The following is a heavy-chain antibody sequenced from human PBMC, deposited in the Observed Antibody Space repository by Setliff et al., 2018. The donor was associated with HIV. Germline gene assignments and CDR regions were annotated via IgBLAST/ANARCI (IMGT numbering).Heavy chain of an antibody. D-gene: IGHD3-3*01. J-gene: IGHJ4*02. CDR1: GDSVSSRSYY. Sequence: PSETLSLTCSVSGDSVSSRSYYWGWIRQSPGKGLEWIGSIYFNGITHDNPSLKSRVTTSVDTSKNQFSLKLSSVTAADTANYYCVTVVQDDLGVALFDYWGQGTLVTVSS. CDR3: VTVVQDDLGVALFDY. V-gene: IGHV4-39*01. CDR2: IYFNGIT.